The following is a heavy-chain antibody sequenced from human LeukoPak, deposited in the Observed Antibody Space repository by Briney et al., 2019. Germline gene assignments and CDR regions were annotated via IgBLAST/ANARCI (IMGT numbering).Heavy chain of an antibody. CDR2: TYYGGTT. Sequence: PSETLSLTCSVSGASVTGTYWSWVRQTPGKGLEWIAYTYYGGTTEYNLSLQSRPTISVDTSKNHFSLDLRSVTAADTAVYFCARLGLYDGYTHDSWGQGTLVTVSS. J-gene: IGHJ4*02. CDR3: ARLGLYDGYTHDS. CDR1: GASVTGTY. D-gene: IGHD5-24*01. V-gene: IGHV4-59*08.